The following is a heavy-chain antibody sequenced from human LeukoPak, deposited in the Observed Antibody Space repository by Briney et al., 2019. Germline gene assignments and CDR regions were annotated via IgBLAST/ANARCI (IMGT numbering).Heavy chain of an antibody. CDR1: GFTFSSYS. Sequence: PGGSLRLSCAASGFTFSSYSMNWVRQAPGKGLEWVSSISSSSSYTNYADSVKGRFTISRDNAKNSLYLQMNSLRAEDTAVYYCASGSPFDYAVWFYWGQGTLVTVSS. J-gene: IGHJ4*02. CDR2: ISSSSSYT. V-gene: IGHV3-21*01. CDR3: ASGSPFDYAVWFY. D-gene: IGHD3-9*01.